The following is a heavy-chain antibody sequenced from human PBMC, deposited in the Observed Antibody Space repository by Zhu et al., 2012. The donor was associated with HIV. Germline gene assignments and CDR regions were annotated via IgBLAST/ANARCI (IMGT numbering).Heavy chain of an antibody. CDR3: ARRPNFLMLVHILRVYYFDL. D-gene: IGHD3-16*01. CDR2: INQSETT. Sequence: QVQLQQWGAGLLKPSETLSLTCAVYGTSFSGYYWNWMRQSPGEGLEWIGEINQSETTNYNPSLKSRVTVSVDPSKNQFSLRLRSVTAADTAVYFCARRPNFLMLVHILRVYYFDLWSQATLVTVSS. V-gene: IGHV4-34*02. J-gene: IGHJ2*01. CDR1: GTSFSGYY.